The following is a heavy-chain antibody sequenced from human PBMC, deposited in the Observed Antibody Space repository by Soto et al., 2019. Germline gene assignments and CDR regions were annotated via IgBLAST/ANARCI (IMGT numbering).Heavy chain of an antibody. CDR2: ISGSGGST. CDR3: AKGLYGSGRTLTYYYYYYMDV. J-gene: IGHJ6*03. D-gene: IGHD3-10*01. Sequence: GGSLRLSCAASGFTFSSYAMSWVRQAPGKGLEWVSAISGSGGSTYYADSVKGRFTISRDNSKNTLYLQMNSLRAEDTAVYYCAKGLYGSGRTLTYYYYYYMDVWGKGTTVTVSS. CDR1: GFTFSSYA. V-gene: IGHV3-23*01.